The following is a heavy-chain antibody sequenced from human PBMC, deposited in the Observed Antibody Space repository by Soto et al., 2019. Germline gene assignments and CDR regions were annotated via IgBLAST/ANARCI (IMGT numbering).Heavy chain of an antibody. CDR2: IYYSGST. Sequence: ETLSLTCLVSGASISSYYWSWIRQPPDKGLEWIGYIYYSGSTNYNPSLKSRVTISVDTSKNQFSLKLSSVTAADTAVYFCARAQVRYGGNSNYYYGMDVWGQGTKVTVYS. V-gene: IGHV4-59*01. CDR1: GASISSYY. CDR3: ARAQVRYGGNSNYYYGMDV. J-gene: IGHJ6*02. D-gene: IGHD2-21*02.